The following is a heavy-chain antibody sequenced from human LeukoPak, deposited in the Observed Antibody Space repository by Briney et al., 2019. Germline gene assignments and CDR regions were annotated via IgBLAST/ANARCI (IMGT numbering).Heavy chain of an antibody. CDR3: ARGGWFGELDDYYYYGMDV. CDR1: GFTFSSYA. Sequence: QPGGSLRLSCAASGFTFSSYAMHWVRQAPGKGLEWVAVISYDGSNKYYADSVKGRFTISRDNSKNTLYLQMNSLRAEDTAVYYCARGGWFGELDDYYYYGMDVWGQGTTVTVSS. D-gene: IGHD3-10*01. CDR2: ISYDGSNK. J-gene: IGHJ6*02. V-gene: IGHV3-30-3*01.